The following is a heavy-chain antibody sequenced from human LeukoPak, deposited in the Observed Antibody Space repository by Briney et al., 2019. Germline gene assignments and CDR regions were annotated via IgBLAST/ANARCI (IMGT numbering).Heavy chain of an antibody. CDR2: IVVGSGNT. CDR3: ARDATDSGDNSYSFDY. Sequence: GASVKVSCKASGFTFTSSAVQWVRQARGQRLEWIGWIVVGSGNTNYAQKFQERVTITRDMSTSTAYMELSSLRSEDTAVYYCARDATDSGDNSYSFDYWGQGTLVTVPS. V-gene: IGHV1-58*01. CDR1: GFTFTSSA. D-gene: IGHD4-17*01. J-gene: IGHJ4*02.